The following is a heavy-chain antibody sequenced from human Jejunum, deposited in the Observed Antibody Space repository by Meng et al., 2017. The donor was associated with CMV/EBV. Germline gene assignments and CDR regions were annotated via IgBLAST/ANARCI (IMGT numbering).Heavy chain of an antibody. V-gene: IGHV3-48*04. CDR1: GFTFSSYA. CDR3: ARGGSYSPDY. D-gene: IGHD1-26*01. J-gene: IGHJ4*02. CDR2: ISSGSGTI. Sequence: SCAASGFTFSSYAMSWVRQAPGKGLEWVSYISSGSGTIYYADSVRGRFTVSRDNAKTSLYLQMNSLRAEDTAVYYCARGGSYSPDYWGQGTLVTVSS.